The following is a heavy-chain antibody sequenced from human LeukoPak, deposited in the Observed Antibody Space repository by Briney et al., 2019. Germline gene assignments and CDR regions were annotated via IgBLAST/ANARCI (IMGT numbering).Heavy chain of an antibody. CDR2: INQSGST. Sequence: NSSETLSLTCGVYGESFSGDYWSWIRQPPGKGLEWIGEINQSGSTNYIPSLKSRVTISVDTSKNQFSLKLISVTAADTAVYYCARGRWLQYGTWGQGTLVTVSS. CDR1: GESFSGDY. CDR3: ARGRWLQYGT. V-gene: IGHV4-34*01. D-gene: IGHD5-24*01. J-gene: IGHJ5*02.